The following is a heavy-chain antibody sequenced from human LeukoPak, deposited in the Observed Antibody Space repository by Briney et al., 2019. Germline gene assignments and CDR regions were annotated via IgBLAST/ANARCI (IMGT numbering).Heavy chain of an antibody. Sequence: PSETLSLTCAVFGGSFSDFFWSWIRQPPGKGLEWIGEINHSGSTNYNPSLKSRVTISLDTSKNQFSLKLNSVTAADTAVYYYARSSGGGYCSSTSCPMDVWGQGTTVTVSS. CDR3: ARSSGGGYCSSTSCPMDV. V-gene: IGHV4-34*01. CDR2: INHSGST. J-gene: IGHJ6*02. CDR1: GGSFSDFF. D-gene: IGHD2-2*01.